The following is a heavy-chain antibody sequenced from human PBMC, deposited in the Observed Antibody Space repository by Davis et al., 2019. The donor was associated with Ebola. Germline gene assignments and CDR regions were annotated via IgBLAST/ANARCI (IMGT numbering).Heavy chain of an antibody. CDR2: IRSKANSYAT. J-gene: IGHJ4*02. CDR1: GFTFSGSA. Sequence: GGSLRLSCAASGFTFSGSAMHWVRQASGKGLEWVGRIRSKANSYATGYAASVKGRFTISRDDSKNTAYLQMNSLKTKDTAVYYCTRSRTGALDYWGQGTLVTDSS. D-gene: IGHD1-1*01. CDR3: TRSRTGALDY. V-gene: IGHV3-73*01.